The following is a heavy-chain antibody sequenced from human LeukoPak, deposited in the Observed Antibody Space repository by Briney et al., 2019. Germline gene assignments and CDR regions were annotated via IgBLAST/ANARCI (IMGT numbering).Heavy chain of an antibody. CDR1: VYSISSGHY. CDR2: IHHSGRT. D-gene: IGHD3-22*01. Sequence: SETLSLTCAVSVYSISSGHYWGWIRPPPGKGLEWIGSIHHSGRTYHNPSLKSRVTISVDTSKNQFSLRLTSVTAADTAVYYCTRHTYFYDSPGAYYFDYWGQGTLVTVSS. CDR3: TRHTYFYDSPGAYYFDY. J-gene: IGHJ4*02. V-gene: IGHV4-38-2*01.